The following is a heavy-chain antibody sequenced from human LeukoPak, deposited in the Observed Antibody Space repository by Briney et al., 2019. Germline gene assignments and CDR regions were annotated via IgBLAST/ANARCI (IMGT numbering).Heavy chain of an antibody. J-gene: IGHJ4*02. D-gene: IGHD3-9*01. CDR3: AKLYYDILTGYPYYFDY. Sequence: GGSLRVSCAASGFIFSNYAMSWVRQAPGKGLEWVSTFSGSGDNTYYADSVKGRFTISRDNSKNTLYLQVNSLRAEDTAIYYCAKLYYDILTGYPYYFDYWGQGTLVTVSS. CDR1: GFIFSNYA. V-gene: IGHV3-23*01. CDR2: FSGSGDNT.